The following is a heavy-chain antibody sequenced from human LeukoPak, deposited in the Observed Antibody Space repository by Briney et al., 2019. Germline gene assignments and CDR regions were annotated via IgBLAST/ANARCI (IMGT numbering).Heavy chain of an antibody. D-gene: IGHD3-22*01. Sequence: GGTLRLSCAASGFTFSSYGMTWVRQAPGKGLECVSAISGSGGNTYYADSVSGRFTISRDNSKNTLYLQMNSLRAEDTALYYCAKWGHYYDSSGYSLPGGFDYWGQGTLVTVSS. CDR3: AKWGHYYDSSGYSLPGGFDY. CDR2: ISGSGGNT. CDR1: GFTFSSYG. J-gene: IGHJ4*02. V-gene: IGHV3-23*01.